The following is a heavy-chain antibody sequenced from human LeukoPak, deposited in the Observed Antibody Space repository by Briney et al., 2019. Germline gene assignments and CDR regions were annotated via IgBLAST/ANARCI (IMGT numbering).Heavy chain of an antibody. CDR2: IYYSGST. CDR1: GGSISSSSYY. Sequence: SETLSLTCTVSGGSISSSSYYWGWIRQPPGKGLEWTGSIYYSGSTYYNPSLKSRVTISVDTSKNQFSLKLSSVTAADTAVYYCARLLLFHFDYWGQGTLVTVSS. CDR3: ARLLLFHFDY. J-gene: IGHJ4*02. D-gene: IGHD2-21*02. V-gene: IGHV4-39*01.